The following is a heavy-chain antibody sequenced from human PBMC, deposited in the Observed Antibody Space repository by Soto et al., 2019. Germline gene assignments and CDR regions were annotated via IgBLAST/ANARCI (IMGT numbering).Heavy chain of an antibody. V-gene: IGHV3-13*01. CDR2: TTTGGNA. J-gene: IGHJ3*01. Sequence: GGSLRLSCAASGFSFSNHDMHWVRQPKGKGLEWVSGTTTGGNAYFADSVKGRFSISRENAKNSFYLQTSSLRAEDTAMYYCVRVNADAYDVWGQGTMVTVSS. CDR3: VRVNADAYDV. CDR1: GFSFSNHD.